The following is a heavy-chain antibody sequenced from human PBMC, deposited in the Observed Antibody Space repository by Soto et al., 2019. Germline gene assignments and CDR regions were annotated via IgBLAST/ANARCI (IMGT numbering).Heavy chain of an antibody. CDR1: GYTFTSYG. V-gene: IGHV1-18*01. D-gene: IGHD3-10*01. CDR3: ARASIGEPSPFDY. Sequence: ASVKVSCKASGYTFTSYGLSWVRQAPGQGLEWMGWINPYNGNTKDTQKLQGRVTITTDKSTSTAYMELSSLRSEDTAVYYCARASIGEPSPFDYWGQGTLVTVSS. J-gene: IGHJ4*02. CDR2: INPYNGNT.